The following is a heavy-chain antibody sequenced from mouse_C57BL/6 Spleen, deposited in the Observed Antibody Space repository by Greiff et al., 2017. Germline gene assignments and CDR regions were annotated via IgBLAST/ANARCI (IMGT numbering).Heavy chain of an antibody. CDR2: INPSTGGT. Sequence: VQLQQSGPELVKPGASVKISCKASGYSFTGYYMNWVKQSPEKSLEWIGAINPSTGGTTYNQKFKAKATLTVDKSSSTAYMQLKSLTSEDSAVYYCARRRLRLPFAYWGQGTLVTVSA. J-gene: IGHJ3*01. D-gene: IGHD3-2*02. CDR1: GYSFTGYY. V-gene: IGHV1-42*01. CDR3: ARRRLRLPFAY.